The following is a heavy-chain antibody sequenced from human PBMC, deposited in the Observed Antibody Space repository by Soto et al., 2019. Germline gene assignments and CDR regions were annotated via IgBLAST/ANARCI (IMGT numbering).Heavy chain of an antibody. CDR2: ISYDGSNK. D-gene: IGHD3-10*01. J-gene: IGHJ6*02. CDR3: ARDHVGSGSYGMDV. CDR1: GFTFSSYA. V-gene: IGHV3-30-3*01. Sequence: LGGSLRLSCAASGFTFSSYAMHWVRQAPGKGLEWVAVISYDGSNKYYADSVKGRFTISRDNSKNTLYLQMNSLRAEDTAVHYCARDHVGSGSYGMDVWGQGTTVTVSS.